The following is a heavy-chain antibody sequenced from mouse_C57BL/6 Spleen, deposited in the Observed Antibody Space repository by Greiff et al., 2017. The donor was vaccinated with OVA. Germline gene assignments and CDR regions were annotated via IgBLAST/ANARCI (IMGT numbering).Heavy chain of an antibody. V-gene: IGHV1-64*01. J-gene: IGHJ2*01. CDR2: IHPNSGST. D-gene: IGHD2-5*01. CDR1: GYTFTSYW. Sequence: VQLQQPGAELVKPGASVKLSCKASGYTFTSYWMHWVKQRPGQGLEWIGMIHPNSGSTNYNEKFKSKATLTVDKSSSTAYMQLSSLTSEDSAVYYCARGALYYSNYLYYFDYWGQGTTLTVSS. CDR3: ARGALYYSNYLYYFDY.